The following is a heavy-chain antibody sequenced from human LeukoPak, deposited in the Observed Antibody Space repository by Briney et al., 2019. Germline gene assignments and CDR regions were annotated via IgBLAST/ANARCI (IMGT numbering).Heavy chain of an antibody. D-gene: IGHD6-13*01. CDR1: GGSFSGYY. V-gene: IGHV4-34*01. J-gene: IGHJ4*02. Sequence: SETLSLTCAVYGGSFSGYYWSWIRQPPGKGLQWIGEINHSGSTNYNPFLKSRVTISLDTSKNQFSLKLSAVTAADTAVYYCARHGIAVVGTGFDYWGQGTLVTVSS. CDR3: ARHGIAVVGTGFDY. CDR2: INHSGST.